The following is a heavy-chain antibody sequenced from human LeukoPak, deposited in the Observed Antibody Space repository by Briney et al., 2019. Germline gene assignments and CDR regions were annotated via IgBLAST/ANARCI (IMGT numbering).Heavy chain of an antibody. J-gene: IGHJ4*02. CDR3: ARSRSDSSVYRPFDQ. CDR2: ISATDI. Sequence: GSLRLSCAASGFTFSDYYMSWMRQAPGKGLEWVSYISATDIDYTDSVKGRFTISRDNAKNSLYLQMNSLRAEDTAVYYCARSRSDSSVYRPFDQWGQGTLVTVSS. CDR1: GFTFSDYY. D-gene: IGHD3-22*01. V-gene: IGHV3-11*04.